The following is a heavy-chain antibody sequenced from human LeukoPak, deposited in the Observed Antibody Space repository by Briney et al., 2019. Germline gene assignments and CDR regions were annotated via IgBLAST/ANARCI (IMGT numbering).Heavy chain of an antibody. Sequence: SLSLTCTLSGGSLTTTSYDWGWIRQPPWACPEWVASISYSGTTYYNPSLKSRVTISLDASQNQFSLRVTSVTAADTAVYYCASQVGYGSGTYYNKLFDYWGQGTLLTVSS. D-gene: IGHD3-10*01. J-gene: IGHJ4*02. CDR3: ASQVGYGSGTYYNKLFDY. V-gene: IGHV4-39*01. CDR2: ISYSGTT. CDR1: GGSLTTTSYD.